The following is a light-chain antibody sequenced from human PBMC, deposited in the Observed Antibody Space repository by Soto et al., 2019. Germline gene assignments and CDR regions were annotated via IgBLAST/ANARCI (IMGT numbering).Light chain of an antibody. Sequence: AIRMTQSPSSFSASTGDRVTITCRASQGISSYFAWYQQKPGKAPTLLIYAASTLHSGVPSRFSGSGSGTDFTLTISSLQSEDFATYYCQQYYSYPGTFGQGTKVEIK. V-gene: IGKV1-8*01. J-gene: IGKJ1*01. CDR2: AAS. CDR3: QQYYSYPGT. CDR1: QGISSY.